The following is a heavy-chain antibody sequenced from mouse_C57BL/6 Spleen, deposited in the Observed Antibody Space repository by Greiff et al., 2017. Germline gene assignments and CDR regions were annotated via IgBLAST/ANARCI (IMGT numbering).Heavy chain of an antibody. V-gene: IGHV1-69*01. D-gene: IGHD2-4*01. Sequence: QVQLQQPGAELVMPGASVKLSCKASGYTFTSYWMHWVKQRPGQGLEWIGEIDPSDSYTNYNQKFKGKSTLTVDKSSSTAYMQRSSLTSEDTAVYYCARSTDYWFAYWGQGTLVTVSA. CDR1: GYTFTSYW. CDR2: IDPSDSYT. J-gene: IGHJ3*01. CDR3: ARSTDYWFAY.